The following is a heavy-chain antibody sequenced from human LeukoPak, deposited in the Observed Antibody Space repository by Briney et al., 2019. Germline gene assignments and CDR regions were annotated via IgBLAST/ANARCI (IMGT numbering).Heavy chain of an antibody. J-gene: IGHJ6*02. Sequence: ASVKVSCKASGYTFTSYDINWVRQATGQGFEWMGWMNPNSGNTGYAQKFQGRVTMTRNTSISTAYMELSSLRSEDTAVYYCAREGYYDFWSGYYFWLLDYYGMDVWGQGATVTVSS. CDR2: MNPNSGNT. CDR1: GYTFTSYD. CDR3: AREGYYDFWSGYYFWLLDYYGMDV. V-gene: IGHV1-8*01. D-gene: IGHD3-3*01.